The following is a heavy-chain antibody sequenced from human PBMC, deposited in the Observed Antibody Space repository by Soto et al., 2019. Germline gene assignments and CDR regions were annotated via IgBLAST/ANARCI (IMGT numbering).Heavy chain of an antibody. Sequence: QVQLQQWGAGLLKPSEALSLTCVIDGGSGSFSVYYSSWIRQPPGKGLEWIGEINHIGRTNYNPSLKSRVSIAVDTSKNHFSLNLSSVTGADTAVYYCAIGYLINCQTPHYWGQGTLVTVSS. V-gene: IGHV4-34*01. CDR2: INHIGRT. CDR1: GGSGSFSVYY. J-gene: IGHJ4*02. D-gene: IGHD2-15*01. CDR3: AIGYLINCQTPHY.